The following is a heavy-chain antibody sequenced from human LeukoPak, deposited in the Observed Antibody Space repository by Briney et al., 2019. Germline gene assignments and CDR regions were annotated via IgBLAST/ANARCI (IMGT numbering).Heavy chain of an antibody. CDR2: INSDGSST. Sequence: PGGSLRLSCAASGFTFSSYWMHWVRQAPGKGLVWVSRINSDGSSTSYADSVKGRFTISRDNAKNTLYLQMNSLRAEDTAVYYCARDLIGGVAGHARGYWGQGTLVTVSS. CDR1: GFTFSSYW. V-gene: IGHV3-74*01. J-gene: IGHJ4*02. D-gene: IGHD6-19*01. CDR3: ARDLIGGVAGHARGY.